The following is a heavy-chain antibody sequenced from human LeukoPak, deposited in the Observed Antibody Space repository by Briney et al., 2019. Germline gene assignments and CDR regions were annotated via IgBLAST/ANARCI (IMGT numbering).Heavy chain of an antibody. CDR1: GFIFDDYA. Sequence: GGSLRLSCAASGFIFDDYAMHWVRQAPGKGLEWVSGISWNSGIIDYADSVKGRFTISRDNAKNSLYLQMSNLRAEDTAVYFCARGGGLDVWGQGATVTVSS. V-gene: IGHV3-9*01. D-gene: IGHD3-16*01. CDR3: ARGGGLDV. CDR2: ISWNSGII. J-gene: IGHJ6*02.